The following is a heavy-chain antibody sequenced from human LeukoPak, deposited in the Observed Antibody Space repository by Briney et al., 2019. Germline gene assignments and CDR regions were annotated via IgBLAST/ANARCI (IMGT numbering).Heavy chain of an antibody. Sequence: PSETLSLTCTVSGGSISSYYWSWIRQPPGKGLEWIGEINHSGSTNYNPSLKSRVTISVDTSKNQFSLKLSSVTAADTAVYYCARGRRFGITGASRNYFDYWGQGTLVTVSS. D-gene: IGHD1-20*01. CDR1: GGSISSYY. CDR2: INHSGST. J-gene: IGHJ4*02. V-gene: IGHV4-34*01. CDR3: ARGRRFGITGASRNYFDY.